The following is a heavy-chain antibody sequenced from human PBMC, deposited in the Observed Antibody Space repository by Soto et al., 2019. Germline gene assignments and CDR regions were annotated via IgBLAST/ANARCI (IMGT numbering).Heavy chain of an antibody. Sequence: QVQLVQSGAEVKKPGSSVKVSCKASGGTFSSYAISWVRQAPGQGLEWMGGMFPILGTANYAQKFQGRVTITADESTSTAYIELSSLRSEDTAVYDCARDKSNYYDFWSGRYGMDVWGQGTTVTVSS. CDR3: ARDKSNYYDFWSGRYGMDV. J-gene: IGHJ6*01. CDR1: GGTFSSYA. D-gene: IGHD3-3*01. V-gene: IGHV1-69*01. CDR2: MFPILGTA.